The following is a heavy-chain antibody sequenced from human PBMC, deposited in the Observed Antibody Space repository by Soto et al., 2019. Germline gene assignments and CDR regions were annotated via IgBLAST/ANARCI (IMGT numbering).Heavy chain of an antibody. CDR2: IKQDGSEK. CDR3: ARGGVVVAQKLAV. J-gene: IGHJ6*02. Sequence: GSLRLSCAASGFTFSSYWMSWVRQAPGKGLEWVANIKQDGSEKYYVDSVKGRFTISRDNAKNSLYLQMNSLRAEDTAVYYCARGGVVVAQKLAVWGQGTTVTVSS. D-gene: IGHD2-15*01. CDR1: GFTFSSYW. V-gene: IGHV3-7*03.